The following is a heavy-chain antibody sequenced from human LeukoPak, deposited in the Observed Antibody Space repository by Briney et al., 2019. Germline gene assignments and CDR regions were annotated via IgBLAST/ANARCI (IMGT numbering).Heavy chain of an antibody. CDR1: GFTFDDYG. D-gene: IGHD3-22*01. CDR2: INWNGGST. J-gene: IGHJ3*02. V-gene: IGHV3-20*04. CDR3: ARGRTYYYDSSGYSHAFDI. Sequence: WGSLSLSCAASGFTFDDYGMSWVRQAPGKGLEWVSGINWNGGSTGYADSVKGRFTISRDNAKNSLYLQMNSLRAEDTALYYCARGRTYYYDSSGYSHAFDIWGQGTMVTVSS.